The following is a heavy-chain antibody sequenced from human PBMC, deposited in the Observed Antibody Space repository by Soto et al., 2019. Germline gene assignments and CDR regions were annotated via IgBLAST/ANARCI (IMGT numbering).Heavy chain of an antibody. V-gene: IGHV1-18*01. Sequence: QVQLVQSGAEVKKPGASVKVSCKASGYTFTSYGISWVRQAPGQGLEWMGWISAYNGNTNYAQKLQGRVTMTTDPSTRTAYMELRSLRSDDTAVYYCARDRPPYYDFWSGSIGGYYYYGMDVWGQGTTVTVSS. D-gene: IGHD3-3*01. J-gene: IGHJ6*02. CDR2: ISAYNGNT. CDR3: ARDRPPYYDFWSGSIGGYYYYGMDV. CDR1: GYTFTSYG.